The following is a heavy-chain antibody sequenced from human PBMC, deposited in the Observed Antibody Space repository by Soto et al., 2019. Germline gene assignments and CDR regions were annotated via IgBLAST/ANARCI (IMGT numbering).Heavy chain of an antibody. CDR3: AKWKLVEEAFDT. Sequence: EVQLLESGGGLVQPGGSLRLSCAASGFTFSSYAMSWVRQAPGKGLEWVSAISGSGGSTYYADSVKGRFTISRDNSKNTLNLQMTGWKAENRAVYYCAKWKLVEEAFDTGAQGTMVTVS. J-gene: IGHJ3*02. V-gene: IGHV3-23*01. D-gene: IGHD1-1*01. CDR1: GFTFSSYA. CDR2: ISGSGGST.